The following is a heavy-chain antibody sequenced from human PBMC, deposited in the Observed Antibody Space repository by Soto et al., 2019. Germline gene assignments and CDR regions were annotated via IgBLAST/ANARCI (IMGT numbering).Heavy chain of an antibody. CDR2: ISSRSDI. J-gene: IGHJ5*02. V-gene: IGHV3-21*04. Sequence: LRLSCVGSGFTVSTYSINWVRQAPGKGLEWVSSISSRSDIYYADSVKGRFTISRDNSKNTLYLQMNSLRAEDTAVYYCVVGYYDFWSGYRWFDPWGQGTLVTVSS. CDR3: VVGYYDFWSGYRWFDP. D-gene: IGHD3-3*01. CDR1: GFTVSTYS.